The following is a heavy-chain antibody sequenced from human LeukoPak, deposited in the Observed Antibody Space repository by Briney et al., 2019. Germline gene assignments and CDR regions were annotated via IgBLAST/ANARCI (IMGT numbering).Heavy chain of an antibody. D-gene: IGHD5-18*01. CDR1: GYTFTGYY. V-gene: IGHV1-2*02. Sequence: ASVKVSCKASGYTFTGYYMHWVRQAPGQGLEWMGWINPNSGGTNYAQKFQGRVTMTEDTSTDTAYMELSSLRSEDTAVYYCATGTGSGYSYGAFDYWGQGTLVTVSS. J-gene: IGHJ4*02. CDR2: INPNSGGT. CDR3: ATGTGSGYSYGAFDY.